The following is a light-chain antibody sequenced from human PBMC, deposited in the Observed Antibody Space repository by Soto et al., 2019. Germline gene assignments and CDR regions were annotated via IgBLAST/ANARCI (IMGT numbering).Light chain of an antibody. CDR1: SSDVGGYNY. V-gene: IGLV2-14*01. CDR2: DVS. J-gene: IGLJ2*01. CDR3: SSYTASSTLVV. Sequence: QSVLTQPASVSGSPGQSITISCTGTSSDVGGYNYVSWYQQYPGKAPKLMIYDVSNRPSGVSTRFSGSKSGNTAYLTISGLQAEDEGDYYCSSYTASSTLVVFGGGTKLTVL.